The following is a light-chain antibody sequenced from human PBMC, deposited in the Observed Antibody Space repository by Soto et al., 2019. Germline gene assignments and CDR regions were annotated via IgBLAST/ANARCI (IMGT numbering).Light chain of an antibody. Sequence: QSVLTQSPSVSVTPGQRVTISCSGSRPNIGSNLVSWYQQLPGTAPTLLICRNHQRPSGVPDRFSGSKSGTSASLAISGPQSEDEGDYCCAAWDDSLRAVVFGGGTKLTVL. V-gene: IGLV1-44*01. CDR1: RPNIGSNL. CDR2: RNH. CDR3: AAWDDSLRAVV. J-gene: IGLJ2*01.